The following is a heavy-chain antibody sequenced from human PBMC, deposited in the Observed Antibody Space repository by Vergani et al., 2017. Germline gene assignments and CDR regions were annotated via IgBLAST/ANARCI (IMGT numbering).Heavy chain of an antibody. D-gene: IGHD1-1*01. CDR2: IKQDGSEK. Sequence: EVQLVESGGGLVQPGGSLRLSCAASGFTFSSYWMSWVRQAPGKGLEWVANIKQDGSEKYYVDSVKGRFTISRDNAKNSLYLQMNSLRAEDTAVYYCARDGTRYWEGWFDPWGHGTLVTVSS. J-gene: IGHJ5*02. V-gene: IGHV3-7*01. CDR1: GFTFSSYW. CDR3: ARDGTRYWEGWFDP.